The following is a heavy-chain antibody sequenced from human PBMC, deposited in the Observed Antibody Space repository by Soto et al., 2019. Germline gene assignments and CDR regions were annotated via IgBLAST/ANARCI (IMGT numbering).Heavy chain of an antibody. CDR3: AAAKLSGFSL. V-gene: IGHV1-58*01. CDR1: GFLFSSSA. Sequence: SVKVSCKTSGFLFSSSAVHWVRQSRGQHLEWIGWIVVGRGGTHYAHSFQDRVTITRDLSTETAYMHLSSLRSEDTAIYYCAAAKLSGFSLWGR. D-gene: IGHD6-25*01. J-gene: IGHJ2*01. CDR2: IVVGRGGT.